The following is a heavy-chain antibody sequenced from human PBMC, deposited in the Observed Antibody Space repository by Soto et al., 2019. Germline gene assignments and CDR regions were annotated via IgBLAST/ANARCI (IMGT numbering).Heavy chain of an antibody. J-gene: IGHJ6*02. Sequence: GESLKISCKGAGYRFTSYWIGWVRQMPGKGLEWMGIIGPGDSDIRYSPSFQGQVTLSVDKSSNTAYLQWKSLKASDTAMYYCARHQVAENYYYGMDVWGQGTTVTVSS. D-gene: IGHD2-15*01. V-gene: IGHV5-51*01. CDR1: GYRFTSYW. CDR3: ARHQVAENYYYGMDV. CDR2: IGPGDSDI.